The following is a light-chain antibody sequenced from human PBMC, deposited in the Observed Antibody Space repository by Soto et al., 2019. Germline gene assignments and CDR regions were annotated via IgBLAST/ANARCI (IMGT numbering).Light chain of an antibody. CDR3: QQYNRYSPT. Sequence: DLQMTQSPSTLSASVGDRVTITCRASQSISSWLAWYQQKPGKAPKLLIYDASSLESGVPSRFSGSGSGTAVTLTISSLQPDDVATYYCQQYNRYSPTFGQGTKVDIK. V-gene: IGKV1-5*01. J-gene: IGKJ1*01. CDR2: DAS. CDR1: QSISSW.